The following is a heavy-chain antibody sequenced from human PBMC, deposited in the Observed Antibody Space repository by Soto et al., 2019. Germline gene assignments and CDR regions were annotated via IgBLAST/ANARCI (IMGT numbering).Heavy chain of an antibody. V-gene: IGHV3-7*01. J-gene: IGHJ4*02. CDR2: IKQDGSEK. CDR3: ARAVAGFDY. Sequence: PGGSLRLSCAASGFTFSNYWMSWVRQAPGKGLEWVANIKQDGSEKYYVDSVKGRFTISRDNAKNSVYLQMNSLRAEGTAVYYCARAVAGFDYWGQGTLVTVSS. D-gene: IGHD6-19*01. CDR1: GFTFSNYW.